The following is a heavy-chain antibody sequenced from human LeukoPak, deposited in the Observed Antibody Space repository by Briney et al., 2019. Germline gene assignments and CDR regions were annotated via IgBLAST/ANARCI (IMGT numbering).Heavy chain of an antibody. D-gene: IGHD1-1*01. CDR3: AKVGLPAKMFKVRYDY. Sequence: PGGSLRLSCAASGFTFSGYAMSWVRQAPGKGREWVSDVNDSGDNTYYADSVKGRFTVSRDNSQNTLYLQMNSVRAEDAAVYYWAKVGLPAKMFKVRYDYWGQGTLVPVSS. J-gene: IGHJ4*02. CDR2: VNDSGDNT. CDR1: GFTFSGYA. V-gene: IGHV3-23*01.